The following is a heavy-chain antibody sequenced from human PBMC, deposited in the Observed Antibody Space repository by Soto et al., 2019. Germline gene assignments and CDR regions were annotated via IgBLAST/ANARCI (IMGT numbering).Heavy chain of an antibody. V-gene: IGHV1-69*04. D-gene: IGHD6-13*01. Sequence: GASVKVSCKASGGTFSSYTISWVRQAPGQGLEWMGRIIPILGIANYAQKFQGRVTITADKSTSTAYMELSSLRSEDTAVYYCARDRVIAAAGTYYYYMDVWGKGTTVTVSS. CDR3: ARDRVIAAAGTYYYYMDV. CDR2: IIPILGIA. J-gene: IGHJ6*03. CDR1: GGTFSSYT.